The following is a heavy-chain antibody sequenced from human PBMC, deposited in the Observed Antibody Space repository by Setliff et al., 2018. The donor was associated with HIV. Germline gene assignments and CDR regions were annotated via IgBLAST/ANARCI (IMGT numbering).Heavy chain of an antibody. CDR1: GYAFTSYA. D-gene: IGHD3-22*01. Sequence: GASVKVSCKASGYAFTSYAMHWMRQAPGQRLEWMGWINAGNGNTNYAQNFQGRVTMTTDTSTSTAYMELRSLTSDDTAVYYCARDPEYYDISASFDYWGQGTLVTVSS. J-gene: IGHJ4*02. CDR2: INAGNGNT. CDR3: ARDPEYYDISASFDY. V-gene: IGHV1-3*01.